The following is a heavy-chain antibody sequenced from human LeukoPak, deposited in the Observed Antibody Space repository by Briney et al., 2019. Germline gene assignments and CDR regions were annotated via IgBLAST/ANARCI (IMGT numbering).Heavy chain of an antibody. J-gene: IGHJ4*02. CDR3: ARHRRDDYRLIDY. V-gene: IGHV5-51*01. Sequence: GESLKISCKGSGYTFPNYWIGWVRQLPGQGLEWMGIIFPGDSNIVYSPSFQGQVTMSFDNSISTAYLQWSSLRASDTGMYYCARHRRDDYRLIDYWGQGTLVTVSS. CDR2: IFPGDSNI. CDR1: GYTFPNYW. D-gene: IGHD5-24*01.